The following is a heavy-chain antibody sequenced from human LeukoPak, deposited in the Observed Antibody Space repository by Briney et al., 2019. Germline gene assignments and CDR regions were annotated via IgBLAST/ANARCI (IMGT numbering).Heavy chain of an antibody. CDR3: AREDVDTYGMDV. CDR1: GGSISSGGYY. V-gene: IGHV4-31*03. Sequence: SQTLSLTCTVSGGSISSGGYYWSWIRQHPGKGLEWIGYIYYSGSTYYNPSLKSRVTISVDTSKNQFSLNLSSVTAADTAVYYCAREDVDTYGMDVWGQGTTVTVSS. CDR2: IYYSGST. D-gene: IGHD3/OR15-3a*01. J-gene: IGHJ6*02.